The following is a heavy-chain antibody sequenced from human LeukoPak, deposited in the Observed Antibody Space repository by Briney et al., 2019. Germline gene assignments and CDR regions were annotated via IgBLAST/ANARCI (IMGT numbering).Heavy chain of an antibody. J-gene: IGHJ5*02. CDR1: GGTFSSYT. V-gene: IGHV1-69*04. D-gene: IGHD4-23*01. CDR2: IIPILGIA. CDR3: ARDYGGNAGFDP. Sequence: ASVKVSCKASGGTFSSYTISWVRQAPGQGLEWMGRIIPILGIANYAQKFQGRVTITADKSTSTAYMELSSLRSEDTAVYYCARDYGGNAGFDPWGQGTLVTVSS.